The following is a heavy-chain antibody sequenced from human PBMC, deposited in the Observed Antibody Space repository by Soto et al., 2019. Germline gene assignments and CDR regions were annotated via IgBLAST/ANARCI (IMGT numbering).Heavy chain of an antibody. CDR2: IPPILGIA. V-gene: IGHV1-69*02. D-gene: IGHD3-22*01. J-gene: IGHJ4*02. CDR3: ATEQGYYYDSSGYYIDY. Sequence: ASVQASCNASACTFSIYTTRCVRHAPGQRLELMGRIPPILGIANYAQKFEGRVTITADKSTSTGYMELSSLRSEDTAVYFCATEQGYYYDSSGYYIDYWGQGTLVTVSS. CDR1: ACTFSIYT.